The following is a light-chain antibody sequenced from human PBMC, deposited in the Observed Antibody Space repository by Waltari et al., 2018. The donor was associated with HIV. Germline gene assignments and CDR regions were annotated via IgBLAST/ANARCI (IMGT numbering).Light chain of an antibody. Sequence: EILLTQSPGTLSFSPGERAALSCIASQSVSSSYLAWYQQRPGQDARLLMYGASSRAAGIPERFSGGGSGTEFTITISRMEHEDFAVYYCQQYGDSFRYTFGQGTKLDIK. CDR3: QQYGDSFRYT. V-gene: IGKV3-20*01. J-gene: IGKJ2*01. CDR2: GAS. CDR1: QSVSSSY.